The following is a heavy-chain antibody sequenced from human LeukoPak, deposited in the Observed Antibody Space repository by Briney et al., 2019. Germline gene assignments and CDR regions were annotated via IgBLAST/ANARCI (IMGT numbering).Heavy chain of an antibody. D-gene: IGHD1-1*01. CDR1: GFTFSSYW. J-gene: IGHJ4*02. Sequence: GGSLRLSCVLSGFTFSSYWMSWVRQAPGKGLEWVANIKEDGSEKFYVDSVKGRFSMPRDNARNSLYLQMNSLRAEDTAVYYCARGVPTGIDYFDYWGQGTLVTVSS. CDR2: IKEDGSEK. V-gene: IGHV3-7*01. CDR3: ARGVPTGIDYFDY.